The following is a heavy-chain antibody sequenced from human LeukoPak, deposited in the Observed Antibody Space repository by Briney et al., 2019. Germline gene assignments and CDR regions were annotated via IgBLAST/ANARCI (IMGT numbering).Heavy chain of an antibody. J-gene: IGHJ4*02. D-gene: IGHD3-22*01. Sequence: SQTLSLTCAISGDSVSSNSAAGNWIRQSPSRGLEWLGRTYYRSKWYNAYAVSVKSRITINPDTSKNQFSLRLNSVTPEDTAVYYCARGRDYDSSGYYYVAFDYWGQGTLVTVSS. CDR3: ARGRDYDSSGYYYVAFDY. V-gene: IGHV6-1*01. CDR2: TYYRSKWYN. CDR1: GDSVSSNSAA.